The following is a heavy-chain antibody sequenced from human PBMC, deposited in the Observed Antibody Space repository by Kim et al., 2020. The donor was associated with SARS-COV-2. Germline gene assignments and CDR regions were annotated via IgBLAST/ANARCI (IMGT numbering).Heavy chain of an antibody. Sequence: NYSPSFQGHVTISADKSISTAYLQWSSLKASDTAMYYCARLNYRSGGWFGDFDYWGQGTLVTVSS. V-gene: IGHV5-10-1*01. D-gene: IGHD3-10*01. J-gene: IGHJ4*02. CDR3: ARLNYRSGGWFGDFDY.